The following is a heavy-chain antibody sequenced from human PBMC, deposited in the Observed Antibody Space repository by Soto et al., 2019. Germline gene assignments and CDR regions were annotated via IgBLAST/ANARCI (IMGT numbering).Heavy chain of an antibody. V-gene: IGHV3-48*02. CDR3: ARDGSPYYDYVGGSYRPRAGDAFDI. Sequence: EVQLVESGGGLVQPGGSLRLSCAASGFTFISYSMNWVRQAPGKGLEWVSYISSSSSTIYYADSVNGRFTISRDKAKNSLYLQMNSLRDDDTAVYYCARDGSPYYDYVGGSYRPRAGDAFDIWGQGTMVTVSS. CDR2: ISSSSSTI. D-gene: IGHD3-16*02. J-gene: IGHJ3*02. CDR1: GFTFISYS.